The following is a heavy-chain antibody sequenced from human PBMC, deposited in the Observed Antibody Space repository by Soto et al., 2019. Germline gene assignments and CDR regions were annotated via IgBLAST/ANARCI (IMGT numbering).Heavy chain of an antibody. J-gene: IGHJ4*02. CDR1: GYTFTTYG. CDR3: ARDPYVGDHQY. V-gene: IGHV1-18*01. D-gene: IGHD3-16*01. Sequence: QVQLVQSGGEVKKPGSSVKVSCKTSGYTFTTYGISWGRQAPGQGLEWVGWISAYSGKTHYAQKFQGKVTMTTDTSPNTAYLELRSLRSDDTAVSYCARDPYVGDHQYWGQGTLVTVSS. CDR2: ISAYSGKT.